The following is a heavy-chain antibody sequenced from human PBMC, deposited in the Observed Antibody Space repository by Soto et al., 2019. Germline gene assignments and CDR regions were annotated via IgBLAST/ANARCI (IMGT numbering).Heavy chain of an antibody. CDR3: ARHGTLYDSSSYYNLY. CDR1: GGSCSNYG. Sequence: QVQLVQSGAEVKKPGSSVKVSCTASGGSCSNYGVNWVRQAPGQGLEWMGGIIPIFGTAKYAQKFQGRVTITADDSPRTVYMELSSLRSEDTAVYYCARHGTLYDSSSYYNLYSGQGTLVTVSS. D-gene: IGHD3-22*01. V-gene: IGHV1-69*01. CDR2: IIPIFGTA. J-gene: IGHJ4*02.